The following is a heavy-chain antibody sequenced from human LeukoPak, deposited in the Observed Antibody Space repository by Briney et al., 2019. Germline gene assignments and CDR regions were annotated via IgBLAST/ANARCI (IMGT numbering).Heavy chain of an antibody. J-gene: IGHJ4*02. V-gene: IGHV3-48*01. CDR2: ISRSSTTI. D-gene: IGHD4-17*01. Sequence: GGSLSLSFAASGFPFSNYSMNWVRQAPGKGLEWVSSISRSSTTIYYADSVKGRFTISRDNAKNSLYLQMNSLRAEDTAVYYCAKEIWPTVTTPGHTHFDYWGQGTLVTVSS. CDR3: AKEIWPTVTTPGHTHFDY. CDR1: GFPFSNYS.